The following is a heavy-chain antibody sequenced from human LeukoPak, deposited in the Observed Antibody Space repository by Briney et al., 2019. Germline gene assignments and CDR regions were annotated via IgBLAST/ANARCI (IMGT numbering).Heavy chain of an antibody. J-gene: IGHJ5*02. CDR2: MYYSGST. Sequence: PSETLSLTCTVSGSSISSGDYYWSWIRQPPGKGLEWIAYMYYSGSTYYNPSLKSRVTMSADTSKNQLSLKLSSVTAADTAVYYCARPYYYDSRIGPWGQGILVTVSS. CDR3: ARPYYYDSRIGP. D-gene: IGHD3-22*01. V-gene: IGHV4-30-4*01. CDR1: GSSISSGDYY.